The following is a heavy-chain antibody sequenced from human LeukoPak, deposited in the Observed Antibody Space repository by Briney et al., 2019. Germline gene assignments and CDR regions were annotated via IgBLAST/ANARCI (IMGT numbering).Heavy chain of an antibody. V-gene: IGHV3-30*02. CDR3: AKRRSYYYDSSGLDY. Sequence: GGSLGLSCAASGFTFSSYGMHWVRQAPGKGLEWVAFIRYDGSNKYYADSVKGRFTISRDNSKNTQYLLMNSLRADYTAVYYCAKRRSYYYDSSGLDYWGQGTLVTVSS. D-gene: IGHD3-22*01. J-gene: IGHJ4*02. CDR1: GFTFSSYG. CDR2: IRYDGSNK.